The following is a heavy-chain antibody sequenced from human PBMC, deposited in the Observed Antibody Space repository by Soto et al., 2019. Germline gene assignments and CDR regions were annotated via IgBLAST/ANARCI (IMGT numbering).Heavy chain of an antibody. D-gene: IGHD4-17*01. CDR3: ARQRNYGDYFDY. Sequence: QLQLQESGPGLVKPSETLSLTCTVSGGSISSSSYYWGWIRQPPGKGLEWIGSIYYSGSTYYNPSLKSRVTISVDTSKNPFSLKLSSVTAADTAVYYGARQRNYGDYFDYWGQGTLVTVSS. CDR1: GGSISSSSYY. J-gene: IGHJ4*02. V-gene: IGHV4-39*01. CDR2: IYYSGST.